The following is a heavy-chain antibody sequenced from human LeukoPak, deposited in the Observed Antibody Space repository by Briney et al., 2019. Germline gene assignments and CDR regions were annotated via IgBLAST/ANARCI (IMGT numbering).Heavy chain of an antibody. CDR2: IYHSGST. D-gene: IGHD3-16*02. CDR3: ARSTVRYRGMDV. V-gene: IGHV4-4*02. CDR1: GASISSGYW. J-gene: IGHJ6*02. Sequence: PSGTLSLTCAVSGASISSGYWWSWVRQPPGKGLEWIGEIYHSGSTNHNPSLKSRVTISVDKSKSQFSLNLSSVTAADTAVYHCARSTVRYRGMDVWGQGTTVTVSS.